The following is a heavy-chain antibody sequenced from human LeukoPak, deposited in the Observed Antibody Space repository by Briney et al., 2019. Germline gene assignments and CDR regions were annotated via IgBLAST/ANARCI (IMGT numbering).Heavy chain of an antibody. CDR3: ARVRSGWYRYYYYYMDV. J-gene: IGHJ6*03. V-gene: IGHV4-34*01. CDR1: VGSFSGYY. Sequence: SETLSLTCAVYVGSFSGYYWSWIRQPPGKGLEWIGEINHSGSTNYNPSLKSRVTISVDTSKNQFSLKLSSVTAADTAVYYCARVRSGWYRYYYYYMDVWGKGTTVTVSS. D-gene: IGHD6-19*01. CDR2: INHSGST.